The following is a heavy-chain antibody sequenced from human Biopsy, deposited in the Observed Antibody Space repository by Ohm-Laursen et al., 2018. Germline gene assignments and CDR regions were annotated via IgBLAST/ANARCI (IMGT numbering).Heavy chain of an antibody. V-gene: IGHV1-69*13. CDR3: ARDQHTLYGDFENAFDI. J-gene: IGHJ3*02. CDR2: IIPIFGII. CDR1: GFSFTGYY. Sequence: ASVKVSCNASGFSFTGYYIHWVRQAPGQGLEWMGGIIPIFGIINHAQKFQGRVTISADESTTTAYMELGSLRSEDTAVYFCARDQHTLYGDFENAFDIWGQGTMVTVSS. D-gene: IGHD4-17*01.